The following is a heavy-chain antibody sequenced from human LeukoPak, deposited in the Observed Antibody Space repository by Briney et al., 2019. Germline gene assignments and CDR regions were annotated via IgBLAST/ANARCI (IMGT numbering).Heavy chain of an antibody. V-gene: IGHV4-30-4*01. CDR3: AREAAAGTDYYYGMDV. D-gene: IGHD6-13*01. CDR1: GGSISSGDYY. Sequence: KTSETLSLTCTVSGGSISSGDYYWSWIRQPPGKGLEWIGYIYYSGSTYYNPSLKSRVTISVYTSKHQFSLKLSSVTAADTAVYYCAREAAAGTDYYYGMDVWGQGTTVTVSS. J-gene: IGHJ6*02. CDR2: IYYSGST.